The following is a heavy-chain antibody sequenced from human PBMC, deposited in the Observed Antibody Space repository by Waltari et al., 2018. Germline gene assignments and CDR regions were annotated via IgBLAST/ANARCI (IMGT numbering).Heavy chain of an antibody. V-gene: IGHV4-30-4*08. CDR3: TRDGVYSSSSFMDV. D-gene: IGHD6-6*01. CDR2: ILYRGST. CDR1: GGSITNGGYY. J-gene: IGHJ6*03. Sequence: QVQLQESGPGLVKPSQTLSLTCIVSGGSITNGGYYWTWIRQPPGKVLEWCGHILYRGSTAYSPSLKSRVSISVDTSKKQFSMRLTSVTAADTAVYYCTRDGVYSSSSFMDVWGEGTTVIVSS.